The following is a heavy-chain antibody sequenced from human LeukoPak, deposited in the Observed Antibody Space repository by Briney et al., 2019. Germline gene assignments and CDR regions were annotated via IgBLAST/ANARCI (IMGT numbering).Heavy chain of an antibody. CDR1: GFTFSSYG. Sequence: GGSLRLSCAASGFTFSSYGMHWVRQAPGKGLEWVAVIWYDGSNKCYADSVKGRFTISRDNSKNTLYLQMNSLRAEDTAVYYGARDLQQWLEDYYYGMDVWGQGTTVTVSS. D-gene: IGHD6-19*01. V-gene: IGHV3-33*01. J-gene: IGHJ6*02. CDR2: IWYDGSNK. CDR3: ARDLQQWLEDYYYGMDV.